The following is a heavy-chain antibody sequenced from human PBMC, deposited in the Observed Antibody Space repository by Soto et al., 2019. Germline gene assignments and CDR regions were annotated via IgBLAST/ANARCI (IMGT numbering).Heavy chain of an antibody. V-gene: IGHV3-7*01. J-gene: IGHJ4*02. Sequence: EVQLVQSGGDLVQPGGSLRLSCVAYGFTFSTYWMTWVSQAPGMGQERVAGIKEDGSEEVYVDSVQGRFSISRDNAKTSLYLQLNSLRAEDTAVYYCATAISSPFSNFDYWCQGSLVTVSS. CDR3: ATAISSPFSNFDY. CDR2: IKEDGSEE. CDR1: GFTFSTYW. D-gene: IGHD2-2*01.